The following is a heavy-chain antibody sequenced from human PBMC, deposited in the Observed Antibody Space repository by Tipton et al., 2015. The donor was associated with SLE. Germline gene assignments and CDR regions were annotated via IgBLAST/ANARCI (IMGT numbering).Heavy chain of an antibody. V-gene: IGHV4-34*09. CDR3: AREVKIISDSDAFDI. CDR1: GGSFSGYY. CDR2: IHYTGSA. J-gene: IGHJ3*02. D-gene: IGHD3-3*02. Sequence: TLSLTCAVFGGSFSGYYWSWVRQPPGKGMEWIGYIHYTGSAYYNPSFRSRFTLSVDTSKNQFSLRLNSVTAADTAVYYCAREVKIISDSDAFDIWGQGTLVTVSS.